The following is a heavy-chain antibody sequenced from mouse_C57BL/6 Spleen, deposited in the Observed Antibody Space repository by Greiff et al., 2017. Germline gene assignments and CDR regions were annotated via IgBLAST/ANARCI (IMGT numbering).Heavy chain of an antibody. D-gene: IGHD1-1*01. CDR3: TRYGNYYGSDY. CDR1: GYTFTAYE. V-gene: IGHV1-15*01. Sequence: VQLQQSGAELVRPGASVTLSCKASGYTFTAYEMHWVKQTPVHGLEWIGAIDPETGGTAYNQKFKGKAILTADKSSSTAYMELRSLTSEDSAVYYCTRYGNYYGSDYWGQGTTLTVSS. CDR2: IDPETGGT. J-gene: IGHJ2*01.